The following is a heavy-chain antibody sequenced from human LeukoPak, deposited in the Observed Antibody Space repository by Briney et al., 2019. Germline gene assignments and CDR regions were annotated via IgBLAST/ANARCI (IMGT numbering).Heavy chain of an antibody. CDR1: GYTFTSYD. Sequence: VASVKVSCKASGYTFTSYDINWVRQATGQGLEWMGWMNPNSGNTGYAQKFQGRVTMTRNTSISTAYMELSSLRSEDTAVYYCAREYYDILTGYYNAYYYYGMDVWGQGTKVTVSS. D-gene: IGHD3-9*01. V-gene: IGHV1-8*01. CDR3: AREYYDILTGYYNAYYYYGMDV. CDR2: MNPNSGNT. J-gene: IGHJ6*02.